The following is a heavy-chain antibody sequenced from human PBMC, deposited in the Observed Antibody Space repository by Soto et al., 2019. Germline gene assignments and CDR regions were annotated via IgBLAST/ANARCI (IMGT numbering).Heavy chain of an antibody. V-gene: IGHV3-73*02. CDR2: IRSKTNSFAK. Sequence: EVQLVESGGGLVQPGGSLKLSCAASGFTFSGSAIHWVRQASGKGLEWVGRIRSKTNSFAKAYAASVSGRFTIPRDDLRNTAYLQMNSLKTEDTAVYYCSRPAVGTTGDYWGQGTLVTVSS. CDR1: GFTFSGSA. CDR3: SRPAVGTTGDY. D-gene: IGHD1-26*01. J-gene: IGHJ4*02.